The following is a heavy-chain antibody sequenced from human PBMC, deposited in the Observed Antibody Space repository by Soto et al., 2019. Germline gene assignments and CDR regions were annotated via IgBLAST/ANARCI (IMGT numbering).Heavy chain of an antibody. CDR1: GYAFTKYI. V-gene: IGHV1-3*04. D-gene: IGHD5-12*01. Sequence: QVQLVQSGAEVKKPGASVRISCEASGYAFTKYILYWVRQAPGQRLEWMGWINTGNGNTKYSQKFQDRVTITRDTSASTAYMDLSSLRSEDTAVYCCASGNCDDIGYHDYWGRGTLVTVSS. CDR2: INTGNGNT. J-gene: IGHJ4*02. CDR3: ASGNCDDIGYHDY.